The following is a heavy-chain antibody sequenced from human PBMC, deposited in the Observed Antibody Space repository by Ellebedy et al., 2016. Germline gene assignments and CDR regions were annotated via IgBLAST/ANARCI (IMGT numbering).Heavy chain of an antibody. CDR1: GFTFSSYT. V-gene: IGHV3-21*01. CDR2: ISSDSSYI. D-gene: IGHD2-2*02. Sequence: GESLKISCAASGFTFSSYTMTWVRQAPGKGLEWVSSISSDSSYIYYGDLVKGRFTISRDNAKNSLYLQMNSLRAEDTAVYYCARVVGYCSSTSCYMDCWGQGTLVTVSS. J-gene: IGHJ4*02. CDR3: ARVVGYCSSTSCYMDC.